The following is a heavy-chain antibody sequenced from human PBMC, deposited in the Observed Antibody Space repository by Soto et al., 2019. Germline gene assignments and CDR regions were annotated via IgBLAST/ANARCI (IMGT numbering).Heavy chain of an antibody. CDR2: ISGSGGST. J-gene: IGHJ4*02. Sequence: GGSMILSCAASGFTFSSHAMRWVRQATGKGLEWVSAISGSGGSTYYADSVKGRFTISRDNSKNTLYLQMNSLRAEDTAVYYCAKDTYYDFWSGYLGPNFDYWGQGTLVTVSS. D-gene: IGHD3-3*01. CDR1: GFTFSSHA. CDR3: AKDTYYDFWSGYLGPNFDY. V-gene: IGHV3-23*01.